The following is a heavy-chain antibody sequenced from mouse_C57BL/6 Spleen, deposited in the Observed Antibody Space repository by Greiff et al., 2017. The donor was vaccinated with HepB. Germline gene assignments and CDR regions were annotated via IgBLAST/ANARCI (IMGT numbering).Heavy chain of an antibody. J-gene: IGHJ3*01. Sequence: VQLQHSGPELVKPGASVKISCKASGYAFSSSWMNWVKQRPGKGLEWIGRIYPGDGDTNYNGKFKGKATLTADKSSSTAYMQLSSLTSEDSAVSFCAREGDSSGYPAWFAYWGQGTLVTVSA. D-gene: IGHD3-2*02. CDR3: AREGDSSGYPAWFAY. CDR2: IYPGDGDT. V-gene: IGHV1-82*01. CDR1: GYAFSSSW.